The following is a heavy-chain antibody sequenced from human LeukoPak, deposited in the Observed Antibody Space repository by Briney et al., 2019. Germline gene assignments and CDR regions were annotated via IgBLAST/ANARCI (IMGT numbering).Heavy chain of an antibody. CDR3: ASSGYYYSAFDI. D-gene: IGHD3-22*01. CDR2: IYYSGST. CDR1: GGSISSYY. Sequence: SETLSLTCTVSGGSISSYYWSGLRQPPPKGLEGIGYIYYSGSTNYNPSLKSRVTISVDTSKNQFSLKLSSVTAADTAVYYCASSGYYYSAFDIWGQGTMVTVSS. V-gene: IGHV4-59*01. J-gene: IGHJ3*02.